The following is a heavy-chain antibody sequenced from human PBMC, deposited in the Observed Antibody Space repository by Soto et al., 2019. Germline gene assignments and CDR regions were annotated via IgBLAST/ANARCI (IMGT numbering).Heavy chain of an antibody. Sequence: SQTLSLTCAISGDSVSSNSAAWNWIRLSPSRGLEWLARTYYRSRWYNDYAVSVRSRITVNPDTSKNQFSLQLTSVTPEDTAVYYCARVRMYYDFWSGYYTGYPKKPEGFDYWGQGTLVTVSS. J-gene: IGHJ4*02. V-gene: IGHV6-1*01. CDR2: TYYRSRWYN. D-gene: IGHD3-3*01. CDR3: ARVRMYYDFWSGYYTGYPKKPEGFDY. CDR1: GDSVSSNSAA.